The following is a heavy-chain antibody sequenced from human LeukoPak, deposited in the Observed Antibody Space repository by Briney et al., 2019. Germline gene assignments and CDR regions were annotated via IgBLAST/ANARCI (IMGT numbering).Heavy chain of an antibody. D-gene: IGHD1-26*01. V-gene: IGHV3-30*02. Sequence: GGSLRLSCAASGFTFSSYGMHWVRQAPGKGLEWEAFIRYDGSNKYYADSVKGRFTISRDNSKNTLYLQMNSLRAEDTAVYYCAKGDQWELPFDYWGQGILVTVSS. J-gene: IGHJ4*02. CDR1: GFTFSSYG. CDR3: AKGDQWELPFDY. CDR2: IRYDGSNK.